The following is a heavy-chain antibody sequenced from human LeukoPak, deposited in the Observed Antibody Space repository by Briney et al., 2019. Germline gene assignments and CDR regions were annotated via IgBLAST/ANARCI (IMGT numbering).Heavy chain of an antibody. V-gene: IGHV3-23*01. CDR1: GFTFSSYA. J-gene: IGHJ4*02. CDR2: ISGSGGST. D-gene: IGHD3-22*01. CDR3: AKDPYDSGGYRTGSFDY. Sequence: GGSLRLSCAASGFTFSSYAMSWVRQAPGKGLEWVSAISGSGGSTYYADSVKGRFTISRDNSKNTLYLQMNSLRAEDTAVYYCAKDPYDSGGYRTGSFDYWGQGTLVTVSS.